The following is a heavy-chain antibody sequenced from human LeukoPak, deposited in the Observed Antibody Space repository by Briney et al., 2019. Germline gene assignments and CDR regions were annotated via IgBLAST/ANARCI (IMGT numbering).Heavy chain of an antibody. CDR2: IYYSGST. D-gene: IGHD3-10*01. Sequence: SETLSLTCTVSGGSISSGDYYWSWIRQPPGKGLEWIGYIYYSGSTYYNPSLKSRVTISVDTSKNQFSPKLSSVTAADTAVYYCARVGEYGSGSYYSNWFDPWGQGILVTVSS. V-gene: IGHV4-30-4*01. J-gene: IGHJ5*02. CDR3: ARVGEYGSGSYYSNWFDP. CDR1: GGSISSGDYY.